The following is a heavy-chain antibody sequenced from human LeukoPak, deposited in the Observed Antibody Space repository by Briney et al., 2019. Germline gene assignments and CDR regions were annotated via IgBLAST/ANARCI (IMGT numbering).Heavy chain of an antibody. J-gene: IGHJ4*02. Sequence: SETLSLTCTVSGGSISSYYWSWIRQPPGKGLEWIGYIYYSGSTNYNPSLKSRVTMSVDTSKNQFSMNLSSVTAADTAVYYCARGGNSGWRTPNDDYWGQGTLVTVSS. CDR1: GGSISSYY. CDR2: IYYSGST. D-gene: IGHD6-19*01. V-gene: IGHV4-59*01. CDR3: ARGGNSGWRTPNDDY.